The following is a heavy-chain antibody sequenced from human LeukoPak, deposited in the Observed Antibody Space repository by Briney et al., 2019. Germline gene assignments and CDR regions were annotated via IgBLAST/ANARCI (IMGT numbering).Heavy chain of an antibody. Sequence: GASVKVSCKVSGYAFTDYYMHWVQQAPGKGLEWMGLVDPEDGETIYAEKFQGRVTITADTSTDTAYMELSSLRSEDTAVYYCATVVVPAANTDYWGQGTLVTVSS. J-gene: IGHJ4*02. CDR1: GYAFTDYY. V-gene: IGHV1-69-2*01. CDR2: VDPEDGET. CDR3: ATVVVPAANTDY. D-gene: IGHD2-2*01.